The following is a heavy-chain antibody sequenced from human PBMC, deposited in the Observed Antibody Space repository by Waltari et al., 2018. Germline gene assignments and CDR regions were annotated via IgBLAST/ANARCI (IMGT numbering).Heavy chain of an antibody. CDR3: ARDLGKAAAGNFDY. J-gene: IGHJ4*02. CDR1: GFTFSSYS. Sequence: EVQLVESGGGLVKPGGSLRLSCAASGFTFSSYSMTWVRQAPGKGLEWFSSISSSSSYIYYADSVKGRFTISRDNAKNSLYLQMNSLRAEDTAVYYCARDLGKAAAGNFDYWGQGTLVTVSS. V-gene: IGHV3-21*01. CDR2: ISSSSSYI. D-gene: IGHD6-13*01.